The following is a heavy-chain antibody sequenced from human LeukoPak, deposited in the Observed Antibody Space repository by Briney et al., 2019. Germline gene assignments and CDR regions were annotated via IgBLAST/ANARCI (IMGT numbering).Heavy chain of an antibody. CDR3: VSFYETY. V-gene: IGHV3-74*01. CDR1: GHYW. D-gene: IGHD2-2*01. CDR2: INSDGSWT. Sequence: GGSLRLSCAASGHYWMHWVRQAPGKGLVWVSHINSDGSWTGYADSVKGRFTISKDNAKNTVYLQMNNLRAEDTAVYYCVSFYETYWGRGTLVTVSS. J-gene: IGHJ4*02.